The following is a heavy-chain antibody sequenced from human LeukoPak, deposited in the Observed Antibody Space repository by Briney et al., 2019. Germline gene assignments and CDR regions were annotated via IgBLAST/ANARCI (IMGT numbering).Heavy chain of an antibody. V-gene: IGHV3-66*01. Sequence: GGSLRLSCAASGFTVSSNDMSWVRQAPGKGLEWVSVICRGGSTYYADSVKGRFTISRDKSKNTLYLQMNSLRAEDTAVFYCANMRYYGMDVWGQGTTVTVSS. CDR2: ICRGGST. CDR1: GFTVSSND. D-gene: IGHD2-2*01. CDR3: ANMRYYGMDV. J-gene: IGHJ6*02.